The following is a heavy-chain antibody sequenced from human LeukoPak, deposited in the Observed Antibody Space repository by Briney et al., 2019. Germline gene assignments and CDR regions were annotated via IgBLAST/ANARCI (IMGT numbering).Heavy chain of an antibody. D-gene: IGHD3-22*01. CDR3: ARSLRDYYYSSCYYYYFDF. J-gene: IGHJ4*03. CDR2: IGTAGDT. V-gene: IGHV3-13*01. Sequence: GGSLRLSCAASGFTFSSYDMHWVRQATGKGLEWVSAIGTAGDTYYPGSVKGRFTISRENAKNSLYLQMNSLRAGDTAVYYCARSLRDYYYSSCYYYYFDFWGQGTLVTVSS. CDR1: GFTFSSYD.